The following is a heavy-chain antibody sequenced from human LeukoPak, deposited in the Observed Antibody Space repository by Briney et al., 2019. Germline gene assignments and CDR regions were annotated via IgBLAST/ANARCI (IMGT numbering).Heavy chain of an antibody. D-gene: IGHD2-21*02. V-gene: IGHV1-2*02. J-gene: IGHJ5*02. CDR2: INPNSGGA. CDR3: AREGVTGWPYNWFDP. Sequence: GASVKVSCKASGYTFTGYYMHWVRQAPGQGLEWMGWINPNSGGATYAQKFQGRVTMTRDTSISTAYMEVRRLRSDDTAVYFCAREGVTGWPYNWFDPWGQGTLVTVSS. CDR1: GYTFTGYY.